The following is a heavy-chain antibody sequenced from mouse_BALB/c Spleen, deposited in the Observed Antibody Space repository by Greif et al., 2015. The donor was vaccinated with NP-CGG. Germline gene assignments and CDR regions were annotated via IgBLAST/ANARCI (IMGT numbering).Heavy chain of an antibody. CDR2: ISDGGSYT. D-gene: IGHD1-1*01. J-gene: IGHJ2*01. CDR1: GFTFSDYY. V-gene: IGHV5-4*02. Sequence: EVNVVESGGGLVKPGGSLKLSCAASGFTFSDYYMYWFRQTPEKRLEWVATISDGGSYTYYPDSVKGRFTISRDNAKNNLYLQMSSLKSEDTAMYYCASGSSFDYWGQGTTLTVSS. CDR3: ASGSSFDY.